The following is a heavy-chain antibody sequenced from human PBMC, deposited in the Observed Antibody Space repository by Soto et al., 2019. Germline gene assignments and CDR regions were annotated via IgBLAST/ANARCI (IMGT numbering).Heavy chain of an antibody. CDR3: AKDPDRRFGESVYYYYYGMDV. J-gene: IGHJ6*02. CDR2: IKQDGSEK. CDR1: GFTFSSYW. Sequence: PGGSLRLSCAASGFTFSSYWMSWFRQAPGKGLEWVANIKQDGSEKYYVDSVKGRFTISRDNSKNTLYLQMNSLRAEDTAVYYCAKDPDRRFGESVYYYYYGMDVWGQGTTVTVSS. V-gene: IGHV3-7*01. D-gene: IGHD3-10*01.